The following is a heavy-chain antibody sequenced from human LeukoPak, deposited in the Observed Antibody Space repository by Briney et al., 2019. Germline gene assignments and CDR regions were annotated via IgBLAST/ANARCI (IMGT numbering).Heavy chain of an antibody. CDR2: ISYDGSNK. D-gene: IGHD6-13*01. J-gene: IGHJ4*02. V-gene: IGHV3-30*18. CDR3: AKEGYSSSWYGPPYYFDY. CDR1: GFTFSSYE. Sequence: GGSLRLSCAASGFTFSSYEMNWVRQAPGKGLEWVAVISYDGSNKYYADSVKGRFTISRDNSKNTLYLQMNSLRAEDTAVYYCAKEGYSSSWYGPPYYFDYWGQGTLVTVSS.